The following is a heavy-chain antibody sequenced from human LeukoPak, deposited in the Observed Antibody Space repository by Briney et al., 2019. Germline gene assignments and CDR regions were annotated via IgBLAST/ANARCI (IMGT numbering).Heavy chain of an antibody. Sequence: PGGSLRLSCAASGFTFSSYSMNWVRQAPGKGLEWVSSISSSNSSIHYADSVKGRFTISRDNAKNSLYLQMNSLRAEDTAVYYCARRVTPNSFDYWGQGTLDTVSS. CDR3: ARRVTPNSFDY. D-gene: IGHD2-21*02. CDR2: ISSSNSSI. CDR1: GFTFSSYS. V-gene: IGHV3-21*01. J-gene: IGHJ4*02.